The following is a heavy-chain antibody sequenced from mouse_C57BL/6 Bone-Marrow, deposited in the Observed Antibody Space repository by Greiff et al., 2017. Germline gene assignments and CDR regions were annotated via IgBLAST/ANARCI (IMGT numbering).Heavy chain of an antibody. Sequence: QVQLQQPGAELVMPGASVKLSCKASGSTFTSSWMHWVAQRPGQGLEWIGEIDPSDSYTNYNQKFKGKSTLTVDKSSSTAYMPLSSLTYEDSAVYYCAREEIYYDYGFAYWGQGTLVTVSA. CDR1: GSTFTSSW. V-gene: IGHV1-69*01. CDR3: AREEIYYDYGFAY. J-gene: IGHJ3*01. CDR2: IDPSDSYT. D-gene: IGHD2-4*01.